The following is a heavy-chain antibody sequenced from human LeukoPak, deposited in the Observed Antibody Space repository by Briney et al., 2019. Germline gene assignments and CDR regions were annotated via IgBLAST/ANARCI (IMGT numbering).Heavy chain of an antibody. J-gene: IGHJ5*02. CDR1: GGTFSSYA. CDR3: ASSGWYNGYWFDP. D-gene: IGHD6-19*01. V-gene: IGHV1-69*04. CDR2: IIPILGIA. Sequence: SVKVSCKASGGTFSSYAISWVRQAPGQGLEWMGRIIPILGIANYAQKFQGRVTITADKSTSTAYMELSSLRSEDTAVYYCASSGWYNGYWFDPWGQGTLVTVSS.